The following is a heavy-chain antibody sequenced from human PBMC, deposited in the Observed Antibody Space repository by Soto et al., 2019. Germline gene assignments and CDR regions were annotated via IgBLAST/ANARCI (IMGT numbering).Heavy chain of an antibody. CDR1: GAALNSGNYY. CDR3: ARLRIATNNYKCFDP. Sequence: SETLSLTCSVSGAALNSGNYYWSWIRQGPGKGREWIGHIYVTGAVDYNPSRRGRITISQDRCERQFSLNLRLVTAADTAVYYCARLRIATNNYKCFDPWGQGTLVTVSS. CDR2: IYVTGAV. D-gene: IGHD2-21*01. V-gene: IGHV4-31*03. J-gene: IGHJ5*02.